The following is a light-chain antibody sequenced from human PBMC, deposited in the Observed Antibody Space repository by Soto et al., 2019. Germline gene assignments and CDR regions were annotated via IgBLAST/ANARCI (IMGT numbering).Light chain of an antibody. J-gene: IGKJ4*01. CDR2: DAS. V-gene: IGKV3-11*01. Sequence: EIVLTQSPATLSLSPGERATLSCRASQSVSSYLAWYQQKPGQAPRLLIYDASNRATGIPARFSGSGSGTDFTLTISSLQPEDVATYYCQKYNSAPLTFGGGTKWIS. CDR1: QSVSSY. CDR3: QKYNSAPLT.